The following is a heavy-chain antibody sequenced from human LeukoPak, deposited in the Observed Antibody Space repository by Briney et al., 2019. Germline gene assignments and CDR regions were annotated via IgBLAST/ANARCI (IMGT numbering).Heavy chain of an antibody. CDR2: ISYDGSNK. V-gene: IGHV3-30-3*01. CDR3: ARDRLEAYSSSWYFNYYYGMDV. Sequence: PGGSLRLSCAASGFTFSSYAMHWVRPAPGKGLEWVAVISYDGSNKYYADSVKGRFTISRDNSKNTLYLQMNSLRAEDTAVYYCARDRLEAYSSSWYFNYYYGMDVWGQGTTVTVSS. J-gene: IGHJ6*02. D-gene: IGHD6-13*01. CDR1: GFTFSSYA.